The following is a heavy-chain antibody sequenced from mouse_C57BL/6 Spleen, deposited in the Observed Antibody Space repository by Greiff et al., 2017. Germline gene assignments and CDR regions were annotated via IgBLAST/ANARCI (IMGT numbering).Heavy chain of an antibody. Sequence: VQLQQSGAELVKPGASVKMSCTASGYTFTSYWITWVKQRPGQGLEWIGDIYPGSGSTNYNEKFKSKATLTVDKSSSTPYMQLSSLTSEDSAVYYCARGLGRRHYWGQGTTLTVSS. CDR1: GYTFTSYW. J-gene: IGHJ2*01. V-gene: IGHV1-55*01. CDR3: ARGLGRRHY. D-gene: IGHD4-1*01. CDR2: IYPGSGST.